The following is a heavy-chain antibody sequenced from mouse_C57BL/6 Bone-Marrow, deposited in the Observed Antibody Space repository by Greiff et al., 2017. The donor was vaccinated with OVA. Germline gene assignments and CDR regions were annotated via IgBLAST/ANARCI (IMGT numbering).Heavy chain of an antibody. CDR3: AGSGGPWFAY. V-gene: IGHV1-9*01. Sequence: VKLLESGAELMKPGASVKLSCKATGYTFTGYWIEWVKQRPGHGLEWIGEILPGSGSTKYNEKFKGKATFTADKSSNTAYMQLSSLTHEDSAIFYCAGSGGPWFAYWGQGTLVTVSA. CDR2: ILPGSGST. CDR1: GYTFTGYW. D-gene: IGHD3-1*01. J-gene: IGHJ3*01.